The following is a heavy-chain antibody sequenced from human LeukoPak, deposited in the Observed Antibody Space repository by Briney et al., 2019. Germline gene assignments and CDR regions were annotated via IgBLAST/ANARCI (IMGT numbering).Heavy chain of an antibody. CDR3: ARVAYYDSSGYSIFDY. CDR1: GGSISSYY. D-gene: IGHD3-22*01. Sequence: PSETLSLTCTVSGGSISSYYWSWIRQPPGKGLEWIGYIYYSGSTNYNPSLKSRVTISVDTSKNQFSLKLSSVTAADTAVYYCARVAYYDSSGYSIFDYWGQGTLVTISS. J-gene: IGHJ4*02. V-gene: IGHV4-59*08. CDR2: IYYSGST.